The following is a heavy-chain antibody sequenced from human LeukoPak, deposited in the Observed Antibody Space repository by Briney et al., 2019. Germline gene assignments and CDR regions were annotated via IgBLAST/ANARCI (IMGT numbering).Heavy chain of an antibody. CDR1: GFTFSSYA. V-gene: IGHV3-23*01. D-gene: IGHD6-6*01. J-gene: IGHJ4*02. CDR2: ISGSGGST. Sequence: PGGSLRLSCAASGFTFSSYAMSWVRQAPGKGLEWVSAISGSGGSTYYADSVKGRFTISRDNSKNTLYLQMNSLRAEDTAAYYCAKGSSSSGGYFDYWGQGTLVTVSS. CDR3: AKGSSSSGGYFDY.